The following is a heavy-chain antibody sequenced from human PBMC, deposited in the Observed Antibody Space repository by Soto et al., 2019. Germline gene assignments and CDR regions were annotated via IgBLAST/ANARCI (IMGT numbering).Heavy chain of an antibody. D-gene: IGHD3-22*01. J-gene: IGHJ4*02. CDR2: ISSNGGST. CDR3: ARDCSGDRHYDSSGYCY. Sequence: PGGSLRLSCAASGFTFSSYAMHWVRQAPGKGLEYVSAISSNGGSTYYADSVKGRFTISRDNSKNTLYLQMGSLRAEDMAVYYCARDCSGDRHYDSSGYCYWGQGTLVTVSS. V-gene: IGHV3-64*02. CDR1: GFTFSSYA.